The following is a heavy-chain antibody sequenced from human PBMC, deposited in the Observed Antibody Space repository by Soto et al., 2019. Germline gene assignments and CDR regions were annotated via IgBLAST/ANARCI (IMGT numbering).Heavy chain of an antibody. CDR3: ARAWEYSSSSPLAGYMDV. D-gene: IGHD6-6*01. V-gene: IGHV3-53*04. J-gene: IGHJ6*03. Sequence: GESLKISCAASGFTVSSNYMSWVRQAPGKGLEWVSVIYSGGSTYYADSVKGRFTISRHNSKNTLYLQMNSLRAEDTAVYYCARAWEYSSSSPLAGYMDVWGKGTTVTVSS. CDR1: GFTVSSNY. CDR2: IYSGGST.